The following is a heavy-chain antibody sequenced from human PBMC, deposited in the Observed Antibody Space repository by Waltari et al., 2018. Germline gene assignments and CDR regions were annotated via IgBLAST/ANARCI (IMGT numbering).Heavy chain of an antibody. D-gene: IGHD6-13*01. CDR2: IYYSGST. CDR1: DGSISSGHYY. CDR3: ARSLHIFRAAAGMFDY. V-gene: IGHV4-39*01. Sequence: QLQLQESGPGLVKPSEPLSLTCTVPDGSISSGHYYWGWIRQPPGKGLQWIGSIYYSGSTSYNPSLKSRVTISVDTPKNQFSLKLSSVTAADTAVYYCARSLHIFRAAAGMFDYWGQGTLVIVSS. J-gene: IGHJ4*02.